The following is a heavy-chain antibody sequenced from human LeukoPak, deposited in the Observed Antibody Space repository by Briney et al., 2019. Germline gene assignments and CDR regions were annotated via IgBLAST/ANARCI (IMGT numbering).Heavy chain of an antibody. D-gene: IGHD1-26*01. V-gene: IGHV4-59*08. CDR2: IYYSGST. J-gene: IGHJ4*02. CDR1: GDSIRASY. Sequence: SETLSLTCTVSGDSIRASYWSWIRQPPGKGLEWIAYIYYSGSTNYSPSLQSRVTIAVDTSKNQLTLKLSSVTAADTAVYYCARQDRSVGTNIYYFDYWGQGILVTVSS. CDR3: ARQDRSVGTNIYYFDY.